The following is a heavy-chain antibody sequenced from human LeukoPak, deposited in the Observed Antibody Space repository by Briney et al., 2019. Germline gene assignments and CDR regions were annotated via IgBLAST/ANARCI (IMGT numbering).Heavy chain of an antibody. CDR3: ARTTLSDILTGYDYFDY. D-gene: IGHD3-9*01. V-gene: IGHV3-7*01. J-gene: IGHJ4*02. CDR2: IKQDGSEK. Sequence: GGSLTLSCAASGFTFSSYWMSWVRQAPGKGLEWVANIKQDGSEKYYVDSVKGRFTISRDNAKNSLYLQMNSLRAEDTAVYYCARTTLSDILTGYDYFDYWGQGTLVTVSS. CDR1: GFTFSSYW.